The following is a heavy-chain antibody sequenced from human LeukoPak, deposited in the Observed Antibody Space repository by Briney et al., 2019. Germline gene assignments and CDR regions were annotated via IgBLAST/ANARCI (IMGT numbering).Heavy chain of an antibody. D-gene: IGHD3-22*01. V-gene: IGHV4-34*01. CDR3: ARGTIRTYYYYDSSGYYFH. CDR2: INHSGST. J-gene: IGHJ4*02. CDR1: GGSFSGYY. Sequence: PSETLSLTCAVYGGSFSGYYWSWIRQPPGKGLEWIGEINHSGSTNYNPSLKSRVTISVATSKNQFSLKLSSVTAADTAVYYFARGTIRTYYYYDSSGYYFHWGQGTLVTVSS.